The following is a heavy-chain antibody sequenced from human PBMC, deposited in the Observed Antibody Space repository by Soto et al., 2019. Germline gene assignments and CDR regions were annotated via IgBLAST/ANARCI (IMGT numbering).Heavy chain of an antibody. D-gene: IGHD2-21*01. J-gene: IGHJ4*02. CDR2: IIPKLGSA. V-gene: IGHV1-69*01. Sequence: QVQLVQSGAEVKDPGSSVKVSCKAAGGGILRDYRTTWVRRAPGHGLEWMGGIIPKLGSANYAQNFQGRVTVTADESTNTVYMELRSLRSDDTAVYYCARGGDAYNFGAVYWGQGTPVTVSS. CDR3: ARGGDAYNFGAVY. CDR1: GGGILRDYR.